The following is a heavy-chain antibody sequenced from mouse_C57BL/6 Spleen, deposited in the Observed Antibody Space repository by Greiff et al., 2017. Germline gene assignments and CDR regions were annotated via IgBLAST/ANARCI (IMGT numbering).Heavy chain of an antibody. D-gene: IGHD2-4*01. V-gene: IGHV5-6*01. CDR1: GFTFSSYG. J-gene: IGHJ2*01. CDR2: ISSGGSYT. CDR3: ARQGIYYDYNYFDY. Sequence: EVNLVESGGDLVKPGGSLKLSCAASGFTFSSYGMSWVRQTPDKRLEWVATISSGGSYTYYPDSVKGRFTISRDNAKNTLYLQMSSLKSEDTAMYYCARQGIYYDYNYFDYWGQGTTLTVSS.